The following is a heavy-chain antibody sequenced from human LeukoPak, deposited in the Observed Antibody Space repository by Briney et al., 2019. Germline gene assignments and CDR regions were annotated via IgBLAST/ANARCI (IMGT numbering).Heavy chain of an antibody. CDR3: ARVLAVAGTYYYYYYMDV. CDR2: IYTSGST. V-gene: IGHV4-4*07. D-gene: IGHD6-19*01. CDR1: GGAISSYY. J-gene: IGHJ6*03. Sequence: SETLSLTCTVSGGAISSYYWSWIRQPAGKGLEWIGRIYTSGSTNYNPSLKSSVTMSVGTSKTQFSLKLSSVPAADTAVYSCARVLAVAGTYYYYYYMDVWGEGTTVTVSS.